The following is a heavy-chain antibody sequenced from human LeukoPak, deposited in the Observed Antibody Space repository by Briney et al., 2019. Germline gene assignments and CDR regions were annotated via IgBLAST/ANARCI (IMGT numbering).Heavy chain of an antibody. D-gene: IGHD4/OR15-4a*01. CDR3: VKDGPVLSF. CDR1: GFTFEDYG. CDR2: IRGYGGVT. J-gene: IGHJ4*02. V-gene: IGHV3-43*02. Sequence: AGSLTLSCAASGFTFEDYGMHWARQAPGQGLEWVSFIRGYGGVTYYGDSVKGRFTLSRDNSEDYVYLQMDRLRAEDTAFYYCVKDGPVLSFWGQGTLVTVSS.